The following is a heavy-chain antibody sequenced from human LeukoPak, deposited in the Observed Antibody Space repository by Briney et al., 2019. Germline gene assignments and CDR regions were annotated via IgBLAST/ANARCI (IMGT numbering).Heavy chain of an antibody. CDR1: EFTISTYW. D-gene: IGHD5-24*01. CDR3: TRVGYIDEGIDY. CDR2: INQDGSKK. V-gene: IGHV3-7*04. Sequence: GGSLRLSCTASEFTISTYWMSWVRQAPGKGLEWVANINQDGSKKYYVDSVKGRFTISRDNAKNSLYLQMNSLRAEDTAIYYCTRVGYIDEGIDYWGQGTLDTVSS. J-gene: IGHJ4*02.